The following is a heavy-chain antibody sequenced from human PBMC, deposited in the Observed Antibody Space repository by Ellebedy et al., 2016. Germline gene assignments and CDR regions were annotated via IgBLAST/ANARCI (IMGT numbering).Heavy chain of an antibody. CDR3: TTVYRYNYDTA. Sequence: GGSLRLSCAASGFTFSNAWMNWVRQAPGKGLEWVGRIKSKTGGGAADYAAPVKGRFTISRDDSKNTLYLQMNSLKTEDTAVYFCTTVYRYNYDTAWGQGTLVTVSS. V-gene: IGHV3-15*01. D-gene: IGHD5-18*01. CDR2: IKSKTGGGAA. J-gene: IGHJ5*02. CDR1: GFTFSNAW.